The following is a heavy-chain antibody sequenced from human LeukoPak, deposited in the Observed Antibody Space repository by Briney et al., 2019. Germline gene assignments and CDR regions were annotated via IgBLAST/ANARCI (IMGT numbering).Heavy chain of an antibody. D-gene: IGHD4-23*01. CDR2: IYPGDSDT. CDR1: GYSFTRYW. J-gene: IGHJ4*02. Sequence: GESLKISCKGSGYSFTRYWIGWVRQMPGKGLEWMGIIYPGDSDTRYSPSFQGQVTMSVDKSISTAYLQWNSLKASDTAMYYCARGGNSDYFDYWGQGTLATVSS. CDR3: ARGGNSDYFDY. V-gene: IGHV5-51*01.